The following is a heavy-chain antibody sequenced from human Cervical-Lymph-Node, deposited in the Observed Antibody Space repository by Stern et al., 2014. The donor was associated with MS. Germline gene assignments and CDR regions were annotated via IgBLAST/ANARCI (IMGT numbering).Heavy chain of an antibody. CDR1: GLTFSGNA. V-gene: IGHV3-23*04. CDR3: TKVGGNSTVTFEF. D-gene: IGHD4-17*01. J-gene: IGHJ4*02. Sequence: EVQLVESGGGLVRPGESLRLSCGSSGLTFSGNAMRWVRQAPGKGLAWVSGISGSGGYTYYADSVKGRFTISRDNSKSTLYLQMNRLRVDDTAIYYCTKVGGNSTVTFEFWGPGTLVTVSS. CDR2: ISGSGGYT.